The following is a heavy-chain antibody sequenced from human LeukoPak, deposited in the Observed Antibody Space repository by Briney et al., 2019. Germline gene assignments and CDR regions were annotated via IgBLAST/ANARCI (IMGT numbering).Heavy chain of an antibody. CDR3: ARHGGDGGDCFDP. CDR1: GFTFSSYE. Sequence: QAGGSLRLSCAASGFTFSSYEMNWVRQAPGKGLEWVSYISSSGSTIYYADSVKGRFTISRDNAKNSLYLQMNSLRAEDTAVYYCARHGGDGGDCFDPWGQGTLVTVSS. V-gene: IGHV3-48*03. CDR2: ISSSGSTI. D-gene: IGHD2-21*01. J-gene: IGHJ5*02.